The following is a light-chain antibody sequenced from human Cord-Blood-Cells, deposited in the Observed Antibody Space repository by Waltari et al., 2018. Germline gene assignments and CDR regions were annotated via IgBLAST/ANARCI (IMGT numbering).Light chain of an antibody. V-gene: IGKV1-33*01. Sequence: DIQMTQSPSSLSASVGDRVTITCQASQDISNYLNWYQQKPGKAPKLLIYDASNLETGVPSKFSGSGSGTEFTLTSSSLQPEDITTYYCQQYDNLPITFGQGTRLEIK. J-gene: IGKJ5*01. CDR3: QQYDNLPIT. CDR1: QDISNY. CDR2: DAS.